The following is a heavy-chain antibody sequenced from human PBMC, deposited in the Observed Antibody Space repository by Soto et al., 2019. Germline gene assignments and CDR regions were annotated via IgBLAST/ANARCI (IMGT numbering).Heavy chain of an antibody. J-gene: IGHJ4*02. CDR3: ARDRRSSGYDPYFDY. D-gene: IGHD5-12*01. Sequence: TSETLSLTCTVSGGSISSGGYYWSWIRQHPGKGLEWIGYIYYSGSTYYNPSLKSRVTISVDTSKNQFSLKLSSVTAADTAVYYCARDRRSSGYDPYFDYWGQGTLVTVSS. V-gene: IGHV4-31*03. CDR2: IYYSGST. CDR1: GGSISSGGYY.